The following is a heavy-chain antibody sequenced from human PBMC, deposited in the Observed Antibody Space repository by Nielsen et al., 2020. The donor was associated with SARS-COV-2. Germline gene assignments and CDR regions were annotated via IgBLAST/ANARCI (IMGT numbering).Heavy chain of an antibody. V-gene: IGHV3-30*18. CDR1: GFTFSSYG. CDR3: AKSGPKRYYYYYYGMDV. J-gene: IGHJ6*02. Sequence: GGSLRLSCAASGFTFSSYGMHWVRQAPGKGLEWVAVISYDGSNKYYADSVKGRFTISRDNSKNTLYLQMNSLRAEDTALYYCAKSGPKRYYYYYYGMDVWGQGTTVTVSS. D-gene: IGHD2-8*02. CDR2: ISYDGSNK.